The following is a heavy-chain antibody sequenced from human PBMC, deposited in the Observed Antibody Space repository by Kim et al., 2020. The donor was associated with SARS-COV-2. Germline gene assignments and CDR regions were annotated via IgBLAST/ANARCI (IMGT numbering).Heavy chain of an antibody. V-gene: IGHV4-30-4*01. CDR2: IYYSGST. CDR3: ARDGKNYDILTGYYPRE. Sequence: SETLSLTCTVSGGSISSGDYYWSWIRQPPGKGLEWIGYIYYSGSTYYNPSLKSRVTISVDTSKNQFSLKLSSVTAADTAVYYCARDGKNYDILTGYYPREWGQGTLVTVSS. J-gene: IGHJ4*02. D-gene: IGHD3-9*01. CDR1: GGSISSGDYY.